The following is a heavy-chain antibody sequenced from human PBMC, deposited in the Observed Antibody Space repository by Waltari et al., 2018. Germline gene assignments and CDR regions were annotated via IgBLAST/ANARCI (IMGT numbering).Heavy chain of an antibody. D-gene: IGHD1-26*01. CDR3: ASLISGSYGRIDY. Sequence: QLQLQESGPGLVKPSETLSLTCTVSGGSISSSSYYWGWIRQPPGKGLSGIGSIYESGSTYYTPSLKGLVTIAVDTSKNQFSLRLISVTAADTAVYYCASLISGSYGRIDYWGQGTLVTVSS. CDR2: IYESGST. CDR1: GGSISSSSYY. J-gene: IGHJ4*02. V-gene: IGHV4-39*07.